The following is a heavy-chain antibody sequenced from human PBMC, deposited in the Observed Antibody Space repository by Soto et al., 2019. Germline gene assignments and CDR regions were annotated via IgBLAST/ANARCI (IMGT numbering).Heavy chain of an antibody. V-gene: IGHV4-39*01. CDR3: ARQSRTQLRVDY. CDR1: GGSISSSSYY. D-gene: IGHD5-18*01. J-gene: IGHJ4*02. Sequence: QLQLQESGPGLVKPSETLSLTCTVSGGSISSSSYYWGWIRQPPGKGLEWIGSIYYSGSTYYNPSLKSRVTISVDTSKNQFSLKLSSVTAADTAVYYCARQSRTQLRVDYWGQGTLVTVSS. CDR2: IYYSGST.